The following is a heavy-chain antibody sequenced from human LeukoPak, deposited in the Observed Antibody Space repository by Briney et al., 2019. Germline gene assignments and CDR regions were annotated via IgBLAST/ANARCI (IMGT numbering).Heavy chain of an antibody. J-gene: IGHJ4*02. V-gene: IGHV3-74*01. CDR3: VRERNNFWSGHHSIFDS. CDR2: INNDGSST. D-gene: IGHD3-3*01. Sequence: GGSLRLSCAASGFIFSDHWMHWVRQAPGKGLVWLSRINNDGSSTTYADSVKGRLTFSRDNAENTLFLEMSSLRVEDTAVYYCVRERNNFWSGHHSIFDSWGQGTLVTVSS. CDR1: GFIFSDHW.